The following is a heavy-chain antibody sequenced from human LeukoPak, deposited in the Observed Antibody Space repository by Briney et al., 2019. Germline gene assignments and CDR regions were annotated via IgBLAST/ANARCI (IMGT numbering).Heavy chain of an antibody. CDR2: IIPMLGTA. J-gene: IGHJ6*03. CDR3: ARERGQYCNGGHCYYYYDMDV. CDR1: GGKFSNNG. Sequence: SVKVSCKASGGKFSNNGINWVRQAPGQGLEWMGGIIPMLGTAKYAQKFQGRVTITADESTSTAYMELSSLRPEDTAVYYCARERGQYCNGGHCYYYYDMDVWGNGTTVSIS. V-gene: IGHV1-69*13. D-gene: IGHD2-21*02.